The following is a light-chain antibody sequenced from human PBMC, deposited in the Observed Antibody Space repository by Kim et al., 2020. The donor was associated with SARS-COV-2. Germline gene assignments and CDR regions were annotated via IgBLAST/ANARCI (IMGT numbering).Light chain of an antibody. CDR1: HSVSSSY. CDR3: QQYGSSPWT. V-gene: IGKV3-20*01. J-gene: IGKJ1*01. CDR2: VAS. Sequence: SPGGRSALSCRASHSVSSSYVAWYQQKPCQAPRLLIYVASSRATGIPDRFSGSGSGTDFTLTISRLEPEDFAVYYCQQYGSSPWTFGQGTKVDIK.